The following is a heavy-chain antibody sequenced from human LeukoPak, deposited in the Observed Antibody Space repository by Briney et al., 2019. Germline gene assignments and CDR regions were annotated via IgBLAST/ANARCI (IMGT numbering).Heavy chain of an antibody. V-gene: IGHV4-38-2*01. CDR3: ARLSYDYVWGSYRYDAYGGD. Sequence: SETLSLTCAASGYSISSGYYWGWIRQPPGKGLEWIGSIYHSGSTYYNPSLKSRVTISVDTSKNQFSLKLSSVTAADTAVYYCARLSYDYVWGSYRYDAYGGDWGQGTLVTVSS. CDR1: GYSISSGYY. D-gene: IGHD3-16*02. CDR2: IYHSGST. J-gene: IGHJ4*02.